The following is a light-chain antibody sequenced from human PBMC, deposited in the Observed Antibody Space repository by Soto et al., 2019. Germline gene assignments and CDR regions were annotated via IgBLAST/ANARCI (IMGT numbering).Light chain of an antibody. CDR1: QSVRSN. CDR2: GAS. J-gene: IGKJ4*01. CDR3: QQYNNWPPLT. Sequence: EIVMTQSPATLSVSPGERATLSCRASQSVRSNLAWYQQKPGQAPRLLIYGASTRATGIPARFSGSGSGTEFTLTISSLQSEDSALYYCQQYNNWPPLTFGGRTKVEIK. V-gene: IGKV3-15*01.